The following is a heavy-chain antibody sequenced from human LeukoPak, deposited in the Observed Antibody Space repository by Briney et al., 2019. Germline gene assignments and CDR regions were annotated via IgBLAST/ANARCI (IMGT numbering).Heavy chain of an antibody. Sequence: GGSLRLSCAASGFTFSSYSMNWVRQAPGEGLEWVSYISSSSSTIYYADSVKGRFTISRDNAKNSLYLQMNSLRAEDTAVYYCARTLIAYCGGDCYPDAFDIWGQGTMVTVSS. J-gene: IGHJ3*02. CDR3: ARTLIAYCGGDCYPDAFDI. V-gene: IGHV3-48*01. CDR2: ISSSSSTI. CDR1: GFTFSSYS. D-gene: IGHD2-21*01.